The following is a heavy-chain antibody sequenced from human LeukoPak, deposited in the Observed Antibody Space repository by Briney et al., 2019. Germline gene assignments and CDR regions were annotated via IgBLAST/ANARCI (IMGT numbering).Heavy chain of an antibody. CDR3: AELGITMIGGV. Sequence: GRSLRLSCAASGFTFSYYWMTWVRQAPGKGPEWVANIKQDGSEKYYVDSVKGRFTISRDNAKNSLYLQMNSLRAEDTAVYYCAELGITMIGGVWGKGTTVTISS. CDR1: GFTFSYYW. V-gene: IGHV3-7*01. D-gene: IGHD3-10*02. J-gene: IGHJ6*04. CDR2: IKQDGSEK.